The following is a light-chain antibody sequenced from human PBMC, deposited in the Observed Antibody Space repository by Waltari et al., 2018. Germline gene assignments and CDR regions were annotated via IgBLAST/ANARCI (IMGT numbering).Light chain of an antibody. CDR3: SSYAGSNNVV. J-gene: IGLJ2*01. CDR2: EVS. V-gene: IGLV2-8*01. CDR1: SSDVGRYNY. Sequence: QSALTQPPSASGSPGQSVTISCTGTSSDVGRYNYVSWYQQHPGKAPKLMIYEVSKRPSVAPARRSGSKSGNTASLTVSGLQAEDEADYYCSSYAGSNNVVFGGGTKLTVL.